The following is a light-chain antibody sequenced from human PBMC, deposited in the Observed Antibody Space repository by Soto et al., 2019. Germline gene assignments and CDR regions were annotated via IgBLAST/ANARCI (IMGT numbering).Light chain of an antibody. CDR1: QSISSY. V-gene: IGKV1-39*01. J-gene: IGKJ4*01. Sequence: DIQMTQSLSSLSASVGDRVTITCRASQSISSYLNWYQQKPGKAPKLLIYAASSLQSGVPSRFSGSGSGTDFTLTISSLQPEDFVTYYCQQSYSTPPTFGGETKVEIK. CDR3: QQSYSTPPT. CDR2: AAS.